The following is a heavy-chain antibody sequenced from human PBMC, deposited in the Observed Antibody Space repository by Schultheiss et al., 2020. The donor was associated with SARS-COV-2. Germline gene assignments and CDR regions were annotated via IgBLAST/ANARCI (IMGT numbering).Heavy chain of an antibody. J-gene: IGHJ6*02. CDR2: INPNSGGT. D-gene: IGHD2-15*01. V-gene: IGHV1-2*06. CDR1: GYTFTSYY. Sequence: GESLKISCTASGYTFTSYYMHWVRQAPGQGLEWMGRINPNSGGTNYAQKVQGRVTMTTDTSTSTVYMELRSLRSDDTAVYYCARELYCDGACYGREGMDVWGQGTTVTVSS. CDR3: ARELYCDGACYGREGMDV.